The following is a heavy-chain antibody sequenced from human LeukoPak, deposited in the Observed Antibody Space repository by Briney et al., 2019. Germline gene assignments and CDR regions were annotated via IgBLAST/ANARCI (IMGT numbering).Heavy chain of an antibody. V-gene: IGHV3-21*01. D-gene: IGHD4-23*01. CDR2: ISSSSSYI. Sequence: KTGGSLRLSCAASGFTFSNYSMNWVRQAPGKGLEWVSSISSSSSYIYYADSVKGRFTISRDNAKNSLYLQMNSLRAEDTAVYYCASIMTTVVFDYWGQGTLVTVSS. CDR1: GFTFSNYS. J-gene: IGHJ4*02. CDR3: ASIMTTVVFDY.